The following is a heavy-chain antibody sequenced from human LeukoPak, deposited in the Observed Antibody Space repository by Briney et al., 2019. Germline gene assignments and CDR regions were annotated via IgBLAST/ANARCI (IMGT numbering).Heavy chain of an antibody. CDR1: GFIVSNNY. D-gene: IGHD3-22*01. CDR3: ARPLSGYTPFDALDI. CDR2: IFSAGGT. J-gene: IGHJ3*02. V-gene: IGHV3-53*01. Sequence: GGSLRLSCAVSGFIVSNNYMSWIRKAPGKGPEWVSIIFSAGGTYYAESVKGRFTISRDHSNNTLYLEMTSLRADDTAVYYCARPLSGYTPFDALDIWGQGTMVTVSS.